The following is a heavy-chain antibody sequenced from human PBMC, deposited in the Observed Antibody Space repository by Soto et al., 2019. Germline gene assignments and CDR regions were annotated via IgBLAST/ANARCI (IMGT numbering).Heavy chain of an antibody. Sequence: EVQLVESGGGLVQPGGSLRLSCAASGFSLSSYWMSWVRQAPGKGLEWVANMNQDGSESDYVGSVKGRFTFTRANAKNSLYLQMNSLRAEYTAVYYCARLSTSAGRRDLACWGQGTLVTVSS. CDR1: GFSLSSYW. CDR3: ARLSTSAGRRDLAC. CDR2: MNQDGSES. J-gene: IGHJ4*02. V-gene: IGHV3-7*01.